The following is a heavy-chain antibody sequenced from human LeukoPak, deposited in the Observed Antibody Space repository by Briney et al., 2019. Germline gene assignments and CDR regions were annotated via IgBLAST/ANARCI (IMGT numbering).Heavy chain of an antibody. CDR3: TRGDYYDSRNYP. CDR2: SRNKANSYTT. V-gene: IGHV3-72*01. D-gene: IGHD3-10*01. CDR1: GFTFSDYY. J-gene: IGHJ5*02. Sequence: PGGSLRLSCAASGFTFSDYYIDWVRQSPGKGLEWVGRSRNKANSYTTEYAASVKGRFTISRDDSKNSLYLQMNSLKTEDTAVYYCTRGDYYDSRNYPLGQGTLVTVSS.